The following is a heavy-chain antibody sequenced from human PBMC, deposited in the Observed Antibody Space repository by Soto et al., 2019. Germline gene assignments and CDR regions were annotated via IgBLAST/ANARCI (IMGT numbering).Heavy chain of an antibody. D-gene: IGHD3-22*01. J-gene: IGHJ5*02. CDR1: GFSLSTSGVG. V-gene: IGHV2-5*02. CDR2: IYWDDDK. Sequence: QITLKESGPTLVKPTQTLTLTCTFSGFSLSTSGVGVGWIRQPPGKALEWLALIYWDDDKRYSPSLKSRRTTPKATSNNQVDLTITNMDPVDTATYYCAHRRSTYYYDSTFDPWGQGTLVTVSS. CDR3: AHRRSTYYYDSTFDP.